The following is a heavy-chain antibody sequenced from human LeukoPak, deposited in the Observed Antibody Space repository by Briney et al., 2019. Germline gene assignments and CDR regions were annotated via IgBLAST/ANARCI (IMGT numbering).Heavy chain of an antibody. D-gene: IGHD5-18*01. CDR3: ARQGGLWLRAPFDY. CDR1: GGSISTSSYY. CDR2: MYYSGST. J-gene: IGHJ4*02. Sequence: PSETLSLTCTVSGGSISTSSYYWGSIRQPPGKGLECIGSMYYSGSTYYNPSLQSRVTISVDTSQNQFSLRLTSVTAADTAVYYCARQGGLWLRAPFDYWGQGTLVTVSS. V-gene: IGHV4-39*01.